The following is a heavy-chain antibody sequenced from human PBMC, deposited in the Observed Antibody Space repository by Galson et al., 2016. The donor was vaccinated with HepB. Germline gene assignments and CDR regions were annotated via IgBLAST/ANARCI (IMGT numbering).Heavy chain of an antibody. CDR3: VRSSGSGSFANGNYMDV. Sequence: SLRLSCAASGFAFSSYGMHWVRQAPGKGLEWVALIWYDGNNKYYAGSVKGRFTISRDNSRNTLYLQMSSLRAEDTAVYYWVRSSGSGSFANGNYMDVWGKGTTVTVSS. J-gene: IGHJ6*03. V-gene: IGHV3-33*01. CDR1: GFAFSSYG. D-gene: IGHD3-10*01. CDR2: IWYDGNNK.